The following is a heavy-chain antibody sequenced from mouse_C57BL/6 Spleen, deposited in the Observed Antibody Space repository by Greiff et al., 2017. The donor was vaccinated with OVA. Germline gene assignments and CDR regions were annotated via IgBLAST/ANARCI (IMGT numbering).Heavy chain of an antibody. V-gene: IGHV2-5*01. Sequence: VKLVESGPGLVQPSQSLSITCTVSGFSLTSYGVHWVRQSPGKGLEWLGVIWRGGSTDYNAAFMSRLSITKDNSKSQVFFKMNSLQADDTAIYYCAKNPRTDWDDWYFDVWGTGTTVTVSS. D-gene: IGHD4-1*01. CDR2: IWRGGST. CDR1: GFSLTSYG. J-gene: IGHJ1*03. CDR3: AKNPRTDWDDWYFDV.